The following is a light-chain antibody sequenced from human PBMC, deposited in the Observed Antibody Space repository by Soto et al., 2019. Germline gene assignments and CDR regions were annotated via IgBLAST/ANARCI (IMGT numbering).Light chain of an antibody. CDR3: CSHAGRGTVL. Sequence: QSALAQPASVSGSPGQSITISCTGTSSDIGRYDLVAWYQQHPGEAPKLVIYEVTKRPSGISDRFSASKSGNTASLTISGLQAEDEATYFCCSHAGRGTVLFGGGTKLTVL. J-gene: IGLJ2*01. CDR2: EVT. V-gene: IGLV2-23*02. CDR1: SSDIGRYDL.